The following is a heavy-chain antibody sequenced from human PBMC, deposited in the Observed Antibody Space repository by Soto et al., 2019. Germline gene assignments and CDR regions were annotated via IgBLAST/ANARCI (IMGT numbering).Heavy chain of an antibody. CDR3: AKGPR. CDR1: GFTFRNIW. J-gene: IGHJ4*02. CDR2: ISPAGGEI. V-gene: IGHV3-7*01. Sequence: LVESGGGLVQPGGSLRLSCAASGFTFRNIWMSWVRRSPEKGPEWVASISPAGGEIYYVDSVKGRFTISRDNTRNSLYLQMNSLRAEDTAVYYCAKGPRWGQGTLVTVSS.